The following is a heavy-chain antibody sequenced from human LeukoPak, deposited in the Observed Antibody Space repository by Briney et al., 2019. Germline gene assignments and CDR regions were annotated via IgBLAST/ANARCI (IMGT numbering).Heavy chain of an antibody. Sequence: GASVKVSCKASGYTFTGYYMHWVRQAPGQGLEWMGWINPNSGGTNYAQKFQGRVTMTRDTSISTAYMELSRLRSDDTAVYYCAREGGGYSSSWETKAIDYWGQGTLVTVSS. V-gene: IGHV1-2*02. J-gene: IGHJ4*02. CDR1: GYTFTGYY. D-gene: IGHD6-13*01. CDR2: INPNSGGT. CDR3: AREGGGYSSSWETKAIDY.